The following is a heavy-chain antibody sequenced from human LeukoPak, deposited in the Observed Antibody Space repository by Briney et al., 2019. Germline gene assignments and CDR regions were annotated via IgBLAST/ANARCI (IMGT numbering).Heavy chain of an antibody. CDR2: MNPNSGNT. Sequence: ASVKVSCKASGGTFSSYAISWVRQAPGQGLEWMGWMNPNSGNTGYAQKFQGRVTMTRNTSISTAYMELSSLRSEDTAVYYCARLSIAAAGHNYYYYYMDVWGKGTSVTVSS. CDR3: ARLSIAAAGHNYYYYYMDV. D-gene: IGHD6-13*01. V-gene: IGHV1-8*02. CDR1: GGTFSSYA. J-gene: IGHJ6*03.